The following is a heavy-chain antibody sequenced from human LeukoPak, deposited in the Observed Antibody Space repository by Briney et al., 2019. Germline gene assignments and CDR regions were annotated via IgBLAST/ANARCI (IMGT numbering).Heavy chain of an antibody. Sequence: GGSLRLSCAASDFSFITYAMSWVREAPGRGLEWVSTISGGGDATYYADSVKGRFTISRDNSKNTLYLQMNSLRVEDTAVYYCARDSSMLRGPLVIYYFDFWGQGTLVTVSS. CDR3: ARDSSMLRGPLVIYYFDF. CDR2: ISGGGDAT. CDR1: DFSFITYA. D-gene: IGHD3-10*01. V-gene: IGHV3-23*01. J-gene: IGHJ4*02.